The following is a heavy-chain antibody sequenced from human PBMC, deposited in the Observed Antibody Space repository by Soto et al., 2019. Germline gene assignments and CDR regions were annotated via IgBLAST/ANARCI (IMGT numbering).Heavy chain of an antibody. CDR2: ISYDGSNK. J-gene: IGHJ4*02. V-gene: IGHV3-30-3*01. CDR1: GFTFSSYA. D-gene: IGHD5-12*01. Sequence: GGSLRLSCAASGFTFSSYAMHWVRQAPGKGLEWVAVISYDGSNKYYADSVKGRFTISSDNSKNTLYLQMNSLRAEDTAVYYCSRSPSGGYDLKYFDYWGQGTLVTVSS. CDR3: SRSPSGGYDLKYFDY.